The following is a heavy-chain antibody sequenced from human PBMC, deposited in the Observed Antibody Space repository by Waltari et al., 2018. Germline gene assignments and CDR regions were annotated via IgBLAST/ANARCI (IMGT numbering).Heavy chain of an antibody. Sequence: QVQLVQSGAEVKKPGSSVKVSCKASGGTFSSYAISWVRQAPGQGLEWMGGIIPICGTANYAQKCQGRVTITADESTSTAYMELSSLRSEDTAVYYCARVWAVWSGYPNWFDPWGQGTLVIVSS. CDR1: GGTFSSYA. D-gene: IGHD3-3*01. V-gene: IGHV1-69*01. CDR3: ARVWAVWSGYPNWFDP. CDR2: IIPICGTA. J-gene: IGHJ5*02.